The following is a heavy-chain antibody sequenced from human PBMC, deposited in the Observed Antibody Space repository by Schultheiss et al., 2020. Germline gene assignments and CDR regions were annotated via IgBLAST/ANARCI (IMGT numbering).Heavy chain of an antibody. J-gene: IGHJ4*02. CDR3: ARGGVMFRGVIGGTDV. CDR2: IYPGDSDA. Sequence: GESLKISCKASGYRFTSKWIGWVRQMPGKGLEWMGIIYPGDSDARYSPSFQGHVTISADKSISTAYLQWGSLKASDTAIYYCARGGVMFRGVIGGTDVWGQGTLVTVSS. D-gene: IGHD3-10*01. V-gene: IGHV5-51*01. CDR1: GYRFTSKW.